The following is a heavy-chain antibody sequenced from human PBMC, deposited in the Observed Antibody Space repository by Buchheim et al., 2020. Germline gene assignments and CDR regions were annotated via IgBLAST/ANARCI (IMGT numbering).Heavy chain of an antibody. CDR3: AGHNGYYYDYVDT. D-gene: IGHD3-16*01. CDR2: VYFAGTT. CDR1: GGSISSTFHY. J-gene: IGHJ5*02. Sequence: QLQLQESGPGLVRPSDILSLTCSVSGGSISSTFHYWGWIRQSPQKGLEWIGTVYFAGTTFHNPSLKSRVIMSIDTSKNQFSLKLTSVTAADTAVYYYAGHNGYYYDYVDTWGQGTL. V-gene: IGHV4-39*01.